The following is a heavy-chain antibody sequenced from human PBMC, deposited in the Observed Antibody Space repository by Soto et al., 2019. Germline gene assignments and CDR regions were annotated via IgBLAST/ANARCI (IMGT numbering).Heavy chain of an antibody. Sequence: QVQLVESGGGVVQPGRSLRLSCAASGFTFSSYGMHWVRQAPGKGLEWVAVIWYDGSNKYYADSVKGRFTISRDNSKNTLYLQMNSLRAEDTAVYYCARGMPPNSGYDGTFDYWGQGTLVTVSS. CDR1: GFTFSSYG. D-gene: IGHD5-12*01. CDR2: IWYDGSNK. J-gene: IGHJ4*02. V-gene: IGHV3-33*01. CDR3: ARGMPPNSGYDGTFDY.